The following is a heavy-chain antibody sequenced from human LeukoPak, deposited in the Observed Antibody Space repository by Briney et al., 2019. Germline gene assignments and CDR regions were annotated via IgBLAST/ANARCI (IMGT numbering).Heavy chain of an antibody. CDR2: IKGDGSEK. V-gene: IGHV3-7*01. Sequence: PGGSLRLSCAASGFTFSSYWMSWVRQAPGKGLEWVGQIKGDGSEKHYVDSVRGRFTISRDNAKNSLYLHMNSLRAEDTAVYYCARDRGGYGDVRFDPWGQGTLVTVSS. CDR3: ARDRGGYGDVRFDP. J-gene: IGHJ5*02. D-gene: IGHD4-17*01. CDR1: GFTFSSYW.